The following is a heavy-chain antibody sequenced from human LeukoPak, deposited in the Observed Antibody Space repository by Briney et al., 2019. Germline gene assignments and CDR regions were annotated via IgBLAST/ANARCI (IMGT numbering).Heavy chain of an antibody. J-gene: IGHJ4*02. V-gene: IGHV4-61*02. CDR1: GGSISSGSYY. CDR2: IYTSGST. D-gene: IGHD6-13*01. CDR3: ARSRRIAAAGSVFDY. Sequence: SETLSLTCTVSGGSISSGSYYWSWIRQPAGKGLEWIGRIYTSGSTNYNPSLKSRVTISVDTSKNQFSLKLSSVTAADTAVYYCARSRRIAAAGSVFDYWGQGTLVTVSS.